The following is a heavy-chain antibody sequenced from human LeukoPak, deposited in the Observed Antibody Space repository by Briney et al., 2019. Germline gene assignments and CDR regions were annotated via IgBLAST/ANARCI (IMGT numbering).Heavy chain of an antibody. V-gene: IGHV3-23*01. Sequence: GGSLRLSCAASGXTFSSNVMSWVRQAPGKGLEWVSVISGSGGSTYYADSVKGRFTISRDNSKNTLYLQMNSLRAEDTALYYCARDRILTYWGQGTLVTVSS. CDR3: ARDRILTY. CDR2: ISGSGGST. D-gene: IGHD2-15*01. J-gene: IGHJ4*02. CDR1: GXTFSSNV.